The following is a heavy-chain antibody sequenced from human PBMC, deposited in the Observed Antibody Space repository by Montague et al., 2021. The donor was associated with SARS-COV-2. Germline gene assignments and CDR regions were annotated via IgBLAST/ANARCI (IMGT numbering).Heavy chain of an antibody. D-gene: IGHD6-13*01. CDR2: ISSSGSTI. CDR1: GFTFSDYY. Sequence: SLRLSCAASGFTFSDYYMSWIRQAPGKGLECVSYISSSGSTIYYADSVKGRFTISRDNAKNSLYLQMNSLRAEDTAVYYCARDGSSSWFNWFDPWGQGTLDTVSS. CDR3: ARDGSSSWFNWFDP. J-gene: IGHJ5*02. V-gene: IGHV3-11*01.